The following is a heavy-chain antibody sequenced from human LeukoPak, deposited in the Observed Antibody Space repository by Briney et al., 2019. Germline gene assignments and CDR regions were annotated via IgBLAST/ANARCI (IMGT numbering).Heavy chain of an antibody. CDR3: AEGRANNGSPEFDY. D-gene: IGHD3-10*01. V-gene: IGHV3-30*18. Sequence: GGSLRLSCAASGFTFSTYGMHWVRQAPGKGLEWVAVISFDGSNKYFADSVKGRFTISRDNSKNTLYLQMNSLRAEDTAVYYCAEGRANNGSPEFDYWGQGTLVTVSS. CDR1: GFTFSTYG. CDR2: ISFDGSNK. J-gene: IGHJ4*02.